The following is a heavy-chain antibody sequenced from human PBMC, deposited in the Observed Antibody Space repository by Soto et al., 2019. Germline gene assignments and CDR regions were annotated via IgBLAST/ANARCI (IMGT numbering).Heavy chain of an antibody. D-gene: IGHD3-9*01. Sequence: PPATPSLTCTVSGASNTNRYCSWIRPAPGKGLEWIVYSYHSGSSYYNPSLQSRVTISVDRSKAQFYLTLTSVTAADTAVYFRARARYYDWCFDRWGLG. V-gene: IGHV4-59*12. CDR1: GASNTNRY. J-gene: IGHJ5*02. CDR2: SYHSGSS. CDR3: ARARYYDWCFDR.